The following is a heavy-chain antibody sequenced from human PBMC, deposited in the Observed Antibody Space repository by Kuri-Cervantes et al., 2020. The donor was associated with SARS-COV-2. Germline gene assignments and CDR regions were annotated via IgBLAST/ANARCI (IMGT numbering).Heavy chain of an antibody. J-gene: IGHJ5*02. D-gene: IGHD1-14*01. CDR3: ARSRRVWFDP. V-gene: IGHV4-34*01. Sequence: GSLRLSCAVYGGSFSGYYWSWIRQPPGKGLEWIGEINHSGSTNYNPSLKSRVTISVDTSKNQFSLKLSSVTAADTAVYYCARSRRVWFDPWGQGTLVTDSS. CDR2: INHSGST. CDR1: GGSFSGYY.